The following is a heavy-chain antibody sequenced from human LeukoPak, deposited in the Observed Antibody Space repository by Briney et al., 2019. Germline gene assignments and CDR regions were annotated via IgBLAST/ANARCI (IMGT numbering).Heavy chain of an antibody. D-gene: IGHD2-15*01. J-gene: IGHJ4*02. Sequence: PGGSLRLSCAASGFTFSSYGMYWVRQAPGKGLEWVALIWYDGSNKYYADSVKGRFIISRDNSKDTLYLQMNSLRAEDTAVYYCARGYCSGGSCYPGYFDHWGQGTLVTVSS. CDR3: ARGYCSGGSCYPGYFDH. V-gene: IGHV3-33*01. CDR1: GFTFSSYG. CDR2: IWYDGSNK.